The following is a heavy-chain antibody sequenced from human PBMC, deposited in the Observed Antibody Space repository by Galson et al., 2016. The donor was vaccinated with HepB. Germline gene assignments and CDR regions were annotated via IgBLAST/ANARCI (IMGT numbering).Heavy chain of an antibody. Sequence: SLRLSCAASGFTFSHYAMHWVRQAPGKGLEWVTLISHDGSKKYYADSVKGRFTISRDKFKNTLFLQMNSLTAEDTAVYYCARDPLQLYFPNINHYYFYGMDVWGQGTTVTVSS. J-gene: IGHJ6*02. CDR2: ISHDGSKK. V-gene: IGHV3-30*04. CDR3: ARDPLQLYFPNINHYYFYGMDV. D-gene: IGHD5-18*01. CDR1: GFTFSHYA.